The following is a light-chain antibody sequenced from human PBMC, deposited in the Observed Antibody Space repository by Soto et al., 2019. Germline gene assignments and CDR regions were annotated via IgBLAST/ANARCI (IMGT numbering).Light chain of an antibody. Sequence: ILFPQSTGTLSLSPGEGGPLSFRAGQSVSSSQLAWFQQKPGQAPRLLVYGASSRATGIPDRFSGSVSGTDFTLAISRLEPEDFAVYYCQHYGGAPLTFGQGTRLEI. CDR2: GAS. V-gene: IGKV3-20*01. CDR1: QSVSSSQ. CDR3: QHYGGAPLT. J-gene: IGKJ5*01.